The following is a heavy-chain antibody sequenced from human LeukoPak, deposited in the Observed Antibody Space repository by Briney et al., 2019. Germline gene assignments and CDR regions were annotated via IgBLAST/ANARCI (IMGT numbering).Heavy chain of an antibody. CDR2: MNPNSGNT. Sequence: ASVKVSCKASGGTFSSYAISWVRQATGQGLEWMGWMNPNSGNTGYAQKFQGRVTMTRNTSISTAYMELSSLRSEDTAVYYCARGRRRWFDPWGQGTLVTVSS. CDR3: ARGRRRWFDP. V-gene: IGHV1-8*02. CDR1: GGTFSSYA. J-gene: IGHJ5*02.